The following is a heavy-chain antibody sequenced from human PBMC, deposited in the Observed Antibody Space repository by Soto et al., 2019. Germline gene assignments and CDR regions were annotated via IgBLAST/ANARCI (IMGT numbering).Heavy chain of an antibody. CDR1: CGSIISYY. J-gene: IGHJ6*02. CDR3: ARDVLRFLESPYYYYGMDV. Sequence: SETLSLTCTVSCGSIISYYWSWIRQPAGKGLEWIGRIYTSGSTNYNPSLKSRVTMSVDTSKNQFSLKLSSVTAADTAVYYCARDVLRFLESPYYYYGMDVWGQGTTVTVSS. V-gene: IGHV4-4*07. D-gene: IGHD3-3*01. CDR2: IYTSGST.